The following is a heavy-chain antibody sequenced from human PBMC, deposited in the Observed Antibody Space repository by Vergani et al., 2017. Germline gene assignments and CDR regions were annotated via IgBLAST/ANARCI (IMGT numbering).Heavy chain of an antibody. CDR3: ATKSCGTPGCQIGYFRE. J-gene: IGHJ1*01. CDR2: ISYDGTQK. Sequence: QVHLVESGGGVVQPGRSLRLSCVVSGFTSSYYGMHWVHQAPGKGLEWVAVISYDGTQKYYADSVKGRFTISRDNSKSTIYLQMNSLRTEDTAVYYCATKSCGTPGCQIGYFREWGQGTLVTVSS. D-gene: IGHD1-1*01. CDR1: GFTSSYYG. V-gene: IGHV3-30*03.